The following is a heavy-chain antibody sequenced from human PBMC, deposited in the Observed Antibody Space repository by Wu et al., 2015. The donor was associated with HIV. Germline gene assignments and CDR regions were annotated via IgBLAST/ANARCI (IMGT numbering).Heavy chain of an antibody. Sequence: QVHLVQSGAEVKKPGASVKVSCKASRYTFTGYYMHWVRQAPGQGLEWMGWINPNSGGTNYAQNFQGRVTMTRDTSITTAYMELSRLRSDDTAVYYCARGRMLGTYYFDYWGQGTLVTVSS. D-gene: IGHD1-1*01. J-gene: IGHJ4*02. CDR2: INPNSGGT. CDR1: RYTFTGYY. CDR3: ARGRMLGTYYFDY. V-gene: IGHV1-2*02.